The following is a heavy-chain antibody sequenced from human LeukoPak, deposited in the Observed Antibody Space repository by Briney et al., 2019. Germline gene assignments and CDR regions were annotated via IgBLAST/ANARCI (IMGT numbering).Heavy chain of an antibody. CDR3: AREGYSGYNSH. CDR1: GFTFSTYG. V-gene: IGHV3-48*01. J-gene: IGHJ4*02. Sequence: GGSLRLSCTGSGFTFSTYGMNWVRQAPGGGPEWVAYIHSSSTPIYYADSVRGRFTISRDNAKNSLYLQMNSLRGEDTAVYYCAREGYSGYNSHWGQGTLVTVSS. D-gene: IGHD5-12*01. CDR2: IHSSSTPI.